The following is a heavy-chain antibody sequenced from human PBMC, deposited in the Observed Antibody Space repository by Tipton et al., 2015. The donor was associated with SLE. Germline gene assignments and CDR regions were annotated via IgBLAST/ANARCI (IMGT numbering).Heavy chain of an antibody. V-gene: IGHV4-59*11. Sequence: TLSLTCTVSGGSISSHYWSWIRQPPGKGLEWIGYIYYSGSTNYNPSLKSRVTISLDTSKNQFSLKLSSMTAADTAVYYCARAGYSYDSGYYFDHWGQGTLVTVSS. CDR1: GGSISSHY. CDR3: ARAGYSYDSGYYFDH. CDR2: IYYSGST. J-gene: IGHJ4*02. D-gene: IGHD5-18*01.